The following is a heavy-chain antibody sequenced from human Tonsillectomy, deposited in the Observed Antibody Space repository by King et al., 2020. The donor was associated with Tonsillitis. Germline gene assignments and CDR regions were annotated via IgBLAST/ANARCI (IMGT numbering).Heavy chain of an antibody. Sequence: VQLVESGGGVVQPGRSLRLSCAASGFTFSSYAMHWVRQAPGKGLEWVAVISYDGSNKYYADSVKGRFTISRDNSKNTLYLQMNSLRAEDTAVYYCARVSQQLTLGIDYWGQGTLVTVSS. J-gene: IGHJ4*02. CDR1: GFTFSSYA. D-gene: IGHD6-13*01. CDR3: ARVSQQLTLGIDY. V-gene: IGHV3-30-3*01. CDR2: ISYDGSNK.